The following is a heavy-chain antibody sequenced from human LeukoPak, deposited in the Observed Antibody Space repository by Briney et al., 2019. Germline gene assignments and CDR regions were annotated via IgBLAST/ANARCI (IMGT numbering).Heavy chain of an antibody. V-gene: IGHV4-34*01. J-gene: IGHJ4*02. CDR1: GGSFSGYY. CDR2: INHSGST. Sequence: ASETLSLTCAVYGGSFSGYYWSWIRQPPGKGLEWIGEINHSGSTNYNPSLKSRVTISVDTSKNQFSLKLSSVTAADTAVYYCASLRGYSGYVWNWGQGTLVTVSS. CDR3: ASLRGYSGYVWN. D-gene: IGHD5-12*01.